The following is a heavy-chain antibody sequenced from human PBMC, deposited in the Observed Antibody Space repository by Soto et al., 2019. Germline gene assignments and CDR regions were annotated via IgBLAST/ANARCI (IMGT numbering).Heavy chain of an antibody. CDR2: TYYRSKWYN. Sequence: PSQTLSLTCAISGDSVSSNSAAWNWIRQSPSRGLEWLGRTYYRSKWYNDYAVSVKSRITINPDTPKNQFSLQLNSVTPEDTAVYYCARDRMVRGVTHYYYYGMDVWGQGTTVTVSS. D-gene: IGHD3-10*01. J-gene: IGHJ6*02. CDR3: ARDRMVRGVTHYYYYGMDV. V-gene: IGHV6-1*01. CDR1: GDSVSSNSAA.